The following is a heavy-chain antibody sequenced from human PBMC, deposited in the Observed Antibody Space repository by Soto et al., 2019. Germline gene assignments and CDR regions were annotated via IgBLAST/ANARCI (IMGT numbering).Heavy chain of an antibody. V-gene: IGHV3-11*01. Sequence: QVQLVESGGGLVKPGGFLRLSCAASGFTFSDYDMTWIRQAAGKGLEWVSYISTSGNIKYYAESVEGRFTISRDNAKNSLYLQMNSLRADDTAVYFCARNGGTFDPWGQGTLVTVSS. D-gene: IGHD3-16*01. J-gene: IGHJ5*02. CDR3: ARNGGTFDP. CDR1: GFTFSDYD. CDR2: ISTSGNIK.